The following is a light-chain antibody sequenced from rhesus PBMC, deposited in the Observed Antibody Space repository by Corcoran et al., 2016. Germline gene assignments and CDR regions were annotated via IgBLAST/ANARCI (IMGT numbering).Light chain of an antibody. CDR1: QGISKY. CDR3: QQHNSYPRT. J-gene: IGKJ1*01. Sequence: DIQMTQSPSSLSASVGDTVTITCQASQGISKYLAWYQQKPGKAPKLLFYDASTLQTGVPSRFSGRGSGTAFTLIISRLQPEDFATYYCQQHNSYPRTFGQGTKVEIK. CDR2: DAS. V-gene: IGKV1-25*01.